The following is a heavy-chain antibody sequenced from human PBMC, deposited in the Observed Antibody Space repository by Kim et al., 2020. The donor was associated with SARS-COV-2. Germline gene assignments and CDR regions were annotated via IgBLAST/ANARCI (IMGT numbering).Heavy chain of an antibody. CDR3: ARGSGSYLVSDY. Sequence: YEDSVKGRFTISRDNSKNTVYLQMNSLRAEDTAVYYCARGSGSYLVSDYWGQGTLVTVSS. V-gene: IGHV3-53*01. J-gene: IGHJ4*02. D-gene: IGHD1-26*01.